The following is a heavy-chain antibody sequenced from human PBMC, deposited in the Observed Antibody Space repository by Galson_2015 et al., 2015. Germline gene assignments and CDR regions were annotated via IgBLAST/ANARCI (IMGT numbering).Heavy chain of an antibody. Sequence: SETLSLTCAVYGGSFSCYYWSWIRQPPGKGLEWLGEINHSGSTNYNPSLKSRVTISVDTSKNQFSLKLSSVTAADTAVYYCAAGRKYGRSGWYIWGQGTLVTVSS. V-gene: IGHV4-34*01. CDR3: AAGRKYGRSGWYI. D-gene: IGHD6-19*01. CDR2: INHSGST. CDR1: GGSFSCYY. J-gene: IGHJ4*02.